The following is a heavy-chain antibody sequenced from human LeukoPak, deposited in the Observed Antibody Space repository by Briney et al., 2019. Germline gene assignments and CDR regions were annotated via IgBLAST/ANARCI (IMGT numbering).Heavy chain of an antibody. CDR1: GFTFSSYG. V-gene: IGHV3-30*18. Sequence: PGGSLRLSCAASGFTFSSYGMHWVRQAPGKGVEWVAVISYDGSNKYYADSVKGRFTISRDNSKNTLYLQMNSLRAEDTAVYYCAKDTGSGAVAGSLDYWGQGTLVTVSS. CDR3: AKDTGSGAVAGSLDY. D-gene: IGHD6-19*01. J-gene: IGHJ4*02. CDR2: ISYDGSNK.